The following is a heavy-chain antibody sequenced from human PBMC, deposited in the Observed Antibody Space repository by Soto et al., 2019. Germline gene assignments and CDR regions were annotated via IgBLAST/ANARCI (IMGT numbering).Heavy chain of an antibody. CDR3: AFLGTLDY. V-gene: IGHV3-30-3*01. Sequence: GGSLRLSCSASGFDFSHYAVHWVRQAPGTGLEWVALMSFDGSYESFADSVKGRFIVSRDNFKNTLYLQMNSLRAEDTAVYYCAFLGTLDYWGQGTLVTVSS. D-gene: IGHD3-16*01. CDR2: MSFDGSYE. CDR1: GFDFSHYA. J-gene: IGHJ4*02.